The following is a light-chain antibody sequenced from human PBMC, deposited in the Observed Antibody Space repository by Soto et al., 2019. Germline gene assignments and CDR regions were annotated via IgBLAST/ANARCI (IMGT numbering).Light chain of an antibody. Sequence: EFVLTQSPATLSLSPGERATLSCRASQSVSSNLAWYQQKPGQAPRLLIYGASTRATGIPARFSGSGSGTEFTLTISSLQSEDFAVYYCQQYNNWPPITFGQGTKVDIK. CDR2: GAS. J-gene: IGKJ1*01. V-gene: IGKV3-15*01. CDR1: QSVSSN. CDR3: QQYNNWPPIT.